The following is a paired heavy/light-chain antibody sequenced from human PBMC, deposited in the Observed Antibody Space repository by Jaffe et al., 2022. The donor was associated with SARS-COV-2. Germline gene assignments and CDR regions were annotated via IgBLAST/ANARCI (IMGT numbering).Light chain of an antibody. Sequence: QSVLTQPPSASGTPGQRVTISCSGSSSNIGTTTVNWYQQLPRTAPKLLIYTNNQRPSGVPERFSASKSGTSASLAISGLQSEDEADYYCAAWDDSLKGWVFGGGTKVTVL. V-gene: IGLV1-44*01. J-gene: IGLJ3*02. CDR2: TNN. CDR1: SSNIGTTT. CDR3: AAWDDSLKGWV.
Heavy chain of an antibody. CDR3: AGGPFGSVPFDV. J-gene: IGHJ3*01. Sequence: QLQLQESGPGLVKPSETLSLTCTVSGDSINNSHYFWGWIRQPPGKGLEWIGSIHYSGRAFYSPSLKSRVSMSVDTSKNQFSLRLTSVTAADTSVHYCAGGPFGSVPFDVWGQGTMVTVSP. CDR2: IHYSGRA. V-gene: IGHV4-39*01. CDR1: GDSINNSHYF. D-gene: IGHD3-10*01.